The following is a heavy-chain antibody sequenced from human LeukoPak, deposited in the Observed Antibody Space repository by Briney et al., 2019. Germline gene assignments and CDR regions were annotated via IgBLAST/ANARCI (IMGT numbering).Heavy chain of an antibody. Sequence: SETLSLTRTVSGGSISSYYWSWIRQPPGKGLEWIGYIYYSGSTNYNPSLKSRVTISVDTSKNQFSLKLSSVTAADTAVYYCAREGVDDNSYYYYMDVWGKGTTVTVSS. CDR2: IYYSGST. J-gene: IGHJ6*03. CDR3: AREGVDDNSYYYYMDV. D-gene: IGHD3-22*01. CDR1: GGSISSYY. V-gene: IGHV4-59*01.